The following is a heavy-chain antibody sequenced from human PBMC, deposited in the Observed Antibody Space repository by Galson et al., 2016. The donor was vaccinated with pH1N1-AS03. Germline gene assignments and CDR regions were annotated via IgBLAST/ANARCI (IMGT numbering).Heavy chain of an antibody. CDR2: ITSDGSSI. CDR3: ARAMYTSGWYGMDV. D-gene: IGHD6-19*01. Sequence: ASGFIFSSDWMHWVRQVPGKGLVWVSRITSDGSSISYADAVKGRFTTSRDNAKNTLYLQMNSLRAEDTAVYHCARAMYTSGWYGMDVWGQGTMVTVSS. V-gene: IGHV3-74*01. J-gene: IGHJ3*01. CDR1: GFIFSSDW.